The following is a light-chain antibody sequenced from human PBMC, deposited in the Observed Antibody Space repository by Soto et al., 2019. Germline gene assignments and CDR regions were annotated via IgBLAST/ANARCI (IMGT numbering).Light chain of an antibody. Sequence: QSVLTQPASVSGSPGQSITISCTGTSSDVGGYKYVSWYQQHPGKAPKLMIYEVSNRPSGVSNRFSGSKSGSTASLTISGLQAEDEADYYCSSYTSSSPCVFGTGTKV. V-gene: IGLV2-14*01. CDR1: SSDVGGYKY. CDR2: EVS. J-gene: IGLJ1*01. CDR3: SSYTSSSPCV.